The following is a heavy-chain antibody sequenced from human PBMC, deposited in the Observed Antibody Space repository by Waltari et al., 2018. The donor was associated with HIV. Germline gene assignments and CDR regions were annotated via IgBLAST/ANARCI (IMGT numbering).Heavy chain of an antibody. CDR1: RFPFSIYS. CDR2: FSSASDSE. D-gene: IGHD6-13*01. V-gene: IGHV3-21*01. J-gene: IGHJ6*02. CDR3: GFVPAATHGMDV. Sequence: EVQLVESGGGLVKPGGSLRISCATSRFPFSIYSLIWVRQAPGKGLEWVASFSSASDSESYADSVKGRFTISRDNAKNFLDLQMNSLRDEDTAVYYCGFVPAATHGMDVWGQGTTVTVSS.